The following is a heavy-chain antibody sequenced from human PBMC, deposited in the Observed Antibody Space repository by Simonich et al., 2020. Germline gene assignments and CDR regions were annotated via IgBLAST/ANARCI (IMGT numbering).Heavy chain of an antibody. CDR1: GFTFDDYA. D-gene: IGHD2-15*01. V-gene: IGHV3-9*01. CDR2: VSLNSGRI. J-gene: IGHJ4*02. Sequence: EVQLVESGGGLVQPGRSLRLSCAASGFTFDDYAMHWVRQAAGRELEVVSGVSLNSGRIGSADSVKGRFTISRDNAKNSLYLQMNSLRAEDTALYYCAKDMGYCSGGSCYYFDYWGQGTLVTVSS. CDR3: AKDMGYCSGGSCYYFDY.